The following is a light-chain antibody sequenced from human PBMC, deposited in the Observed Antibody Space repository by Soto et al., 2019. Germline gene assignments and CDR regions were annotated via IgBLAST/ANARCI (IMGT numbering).Light chain of an antibody. CDR1: SGSIASNY. CDR3: QSYDSTNWV. V-gene: IGLV6-57*03. J-gene: IGLJ3*02. Sequence: NFMLTQPHSVSESPGKTVTISCTRRSGSIASNYVQWYQQRPGSAPTSVLYEDNQRPSGVPDRFSGSIDSSSNSASLTISGLKTEDEADYYCQSYDSTNWVFGGGTKLTVL. CDR2: EDN.